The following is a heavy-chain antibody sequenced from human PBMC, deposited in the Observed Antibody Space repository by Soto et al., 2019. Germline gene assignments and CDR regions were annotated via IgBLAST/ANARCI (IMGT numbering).Heavy chain of an antibody. CDR3: ARDYDSSGYYLGY. CDR2: IYYIGGT. CDR1: VGSISSGGYY. D-gene: IGHD3-22*01. Sequence: ILSLTGTVSVGSISSGGYYWSWIRQHPGKGLEWIGYIYYIGGTYYNPSLKSRVTISVDTSKNQFSLKLSSVTAADTAVYYCARDYDSSGYYLGYWGQGTLVTVSS. V-gene: IGHV4-31*03. J-gene: IGHJ4*02.